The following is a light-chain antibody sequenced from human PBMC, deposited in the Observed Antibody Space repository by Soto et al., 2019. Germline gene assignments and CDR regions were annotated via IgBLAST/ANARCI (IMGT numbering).Light chain of an antibody. Sequence: ALIQPRSVSASLGQSVTISCTGSLSDVAVYEYVSWYQQQPDKAPKLMIYDVNKRASGVPDRFSGSKSGNAASLIISGLQVADEADYYCCIYATKYIFGTGTKVTVL. V-gene: IGLV2-11*01. CDR2: DVN. CDR3: CIYATKYI. J-gene: IGLJ1*01. CDR1: LSDVAVYEY.